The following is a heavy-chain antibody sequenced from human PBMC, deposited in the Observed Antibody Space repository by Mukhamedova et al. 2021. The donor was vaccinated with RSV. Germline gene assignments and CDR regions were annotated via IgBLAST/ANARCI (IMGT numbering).Heavy chain of an antibody. CDR3: AKDCGYSSGHAFDI. D-gene: IGHD1-26*01. V-gene: IGHV3-30*04. CDR1: STYN. Sequence: STYNMHWVRQAPGKGLEWVTLITSDGSNRYYADSVKGRFTISRDNSKNTLNLQIDSLRAEDTAVYYCAKDCGYSSGHAFDIWGQG. CDR2: ITSDGSNR. J-gene: IGHJ3*02.